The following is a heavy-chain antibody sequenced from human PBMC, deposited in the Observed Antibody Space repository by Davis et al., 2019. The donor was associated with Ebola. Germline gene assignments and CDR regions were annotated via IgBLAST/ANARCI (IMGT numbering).Heavy chain of an antibody. CDR2: IYSGGST. CDR1: GFTVSSNY. J-gene: IGHJ4*02. V-gene: IGHV3-53*01. Sequence: GESLKISCAASGFTVSSNYMSWVRQAPGKGLEWVSVIYSGGSTYYADSVKGRFTISRDNSKNTLYLQMNSLRAEDTAVYYCAQPDTYDFWSGSPAFDYWGQGTLVTVSS. D-gene: IGHD3-3*01. CDR3: AQPDTYDFWSGSPAFDY.